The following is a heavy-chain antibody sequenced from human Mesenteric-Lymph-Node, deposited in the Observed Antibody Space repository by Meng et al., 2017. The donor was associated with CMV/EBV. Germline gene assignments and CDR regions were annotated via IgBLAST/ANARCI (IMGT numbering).Heavy chain of an antibody. CDR1: GFTFRSYA. D-gene: IGHD2-2*01. Sequence: GESPKISCAASGFTFRSYAMSWVRQAPGKGLEWISAISGSGESTYYADFLKGRFTISRDNSKNTVYLQMNSLRAGDTAVYYCANPVRIDSWGQGTLVTVSS. CDR2: ISGSGEST. J-gene: IGHJ4*02. V-gene: IGHV3-23*01. CDR3: ANPVRIDS.